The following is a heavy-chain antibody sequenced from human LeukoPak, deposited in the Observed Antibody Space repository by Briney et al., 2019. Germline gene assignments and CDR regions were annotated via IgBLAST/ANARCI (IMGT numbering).Heavy chain of an antibody. CDR2: ISGSGGST. V-gene: IGHV3-23*01. J-gene: IGHJ3*02. CDR1: GFTFSSYA. Sequence: GGPLRLSCATSGFTFSSYAMSWVRQAPGKGLEWVSAISGSGGSTYYADSVKGRFTISRDNSKNTLYLQMNSLRAEDTAVYYCAKEPYGDYGDYEAFDIWGQGTMVTVSS. D-gene: IGHD4-17*01. CDR3: AKEPYGDYGDYEAFDI.